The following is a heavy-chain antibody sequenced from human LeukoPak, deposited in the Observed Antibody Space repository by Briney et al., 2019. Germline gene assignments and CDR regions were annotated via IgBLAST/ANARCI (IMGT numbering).Heavy chain of an antibody. CDR2: IQYDGRNK. Sequence: PGGSLRLSCAASGFSDCSSGIHWVRQAPGKGLDWLAFIQYDGRNKYYADSVKGRFTMSRDNSKNTLTMFLQMNSPRVEDTAVFYCAKGGDYALDYWGQGTLVTVSS. V-gene: IGHV3-30*02. CDR3: AKGGDYALDY. CDR1: GFSDCSSG. D-gene: IGHD4-17*01. J-gene: IGHJ4*02.